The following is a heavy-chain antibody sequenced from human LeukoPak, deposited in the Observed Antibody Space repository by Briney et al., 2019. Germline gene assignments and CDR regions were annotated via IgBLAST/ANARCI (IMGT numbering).Heavy chain of an antibody. D-gene: IGHD3-22*01. CDR2: INPNSGGT. CDR1: GYTFTGYY. V-gene: IGHV1-2*02. CDR3: ARVPDSSVAIDAFDI. Sequence: ASLKVSCTASGYTFTGYYMHWVRQAPGQGLEWMGWINPNSGGTNYAQKFQGRVTMTRDTSISTAYMELSRLRSDDTAVYYCARVPDSSVAIDAFDIWGQGTMVTVSS. J-gene: IGHJ3*02.